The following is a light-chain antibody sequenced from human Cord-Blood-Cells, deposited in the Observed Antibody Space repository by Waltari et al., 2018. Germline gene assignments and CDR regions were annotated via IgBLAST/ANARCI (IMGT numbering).Light chain of an antibody. CDR2: EGS. Sequence: QSALTQPASVSGSPGQSITISCTGTRSDVGSYNLFSWYQHHPGKAPKLMIYEGSKRPSGVSNRFSGSKSGNTASLTISGLQAEDEADYYCCSYAGSSTFVFGGGTKLTVL. CDR1: RSDVGSYNL. J-gene: IGLJ2*01. V-gene: IGLV2-23*01. CDR3: CSYAGSSTFV.